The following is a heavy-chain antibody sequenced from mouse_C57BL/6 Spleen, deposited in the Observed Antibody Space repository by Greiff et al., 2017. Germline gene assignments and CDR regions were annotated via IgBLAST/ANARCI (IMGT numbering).Heavy chain of an antibody. CDR2: IRSKSSNYAT. D-gene: IGHD1-1*01. V-gene: IGHV10-3*01. CDR1: GFTFNTSA. J-gene: IGHJ2*01. Sequence: EVQLQESGGGLVQPKGSLKLSCAASGFTFNTSALHWVRQAPGKGLVWVARIRSKSSNYATYYADSVKDRFTISRDDSQSRLYLQMNNLKTEDTAMYDCVGDPDYYGSSWTLFDYWGQGTTLTVAS. CDR3: VGDPDYYGSSWTLFDY.